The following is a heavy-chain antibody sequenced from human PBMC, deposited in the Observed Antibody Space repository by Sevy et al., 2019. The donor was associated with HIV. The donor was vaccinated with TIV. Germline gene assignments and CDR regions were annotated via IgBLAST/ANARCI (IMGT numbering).Heavy chain of an antibody. CDR3: ARGPRGTFGS. CDR2: INTDGKII. J-gene: IGHJ4*02. V-gene: IGHV3-74*01. D-gene: IGHD1-26*01. CDR1: GFTFTSDY. Sequence: GGSLRLSCAASGFTFTSDYMHWVRQPPGKGLVWVSHINTDGKIIRYADSVKGRFTTSRDNAKNTLYLQMNSLRAEDKAVYYCARGPRGTFGSWGQGTLVTVSS.